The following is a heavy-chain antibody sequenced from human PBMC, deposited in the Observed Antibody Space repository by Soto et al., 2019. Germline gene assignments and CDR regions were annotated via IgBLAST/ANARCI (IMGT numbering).Heavy chain of an antibody. CDR3: ARVGGDIVVVVAASGYYGMDV. J-gene: IGHJ6*02. V-gene: IGHV3-30-3*01. Sequence: GGSLRLSCAASGFTFGGYAVHWVRQAPGKGLEWVAVISYDGSNKYYADSVKGRFTISRDNSKNTLYLQMNSLRAEDTAVYYCARVGGDIVVVVAASGYYGMDVWGQGTTVTVSS. CDR2: ISYDGSNK. CDR1: GFTFGGYA. D-gene: IGHD2-15*01.